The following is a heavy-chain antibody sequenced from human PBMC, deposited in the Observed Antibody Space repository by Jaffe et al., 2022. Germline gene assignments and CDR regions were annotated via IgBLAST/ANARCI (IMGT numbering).Heavy chain of an antibody. V-gene: IGHV3-49*04. CDR2: IRSKAYGGTT. CDR1: GFTFGDYA. Sequence: EVQLVESGGGLVQPGRSLRLSCTASGFTFGDYAMSWVRQAPGKGLEWVGFIRSKAYGGTTEYAASVKGRFTISRDDSKSIAYLQMNSLKTEDTAVYYCTRAGAGAAFDYWGQGTLVTVSS. D-gene: IGHD6-19*01. J-gene: IGHJ4*02. CDR3: TRAGAGAAFDY.